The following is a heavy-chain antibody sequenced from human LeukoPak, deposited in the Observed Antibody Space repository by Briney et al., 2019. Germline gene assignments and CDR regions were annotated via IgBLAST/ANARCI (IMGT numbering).Heavy chain of an antibody. D-gene: IGHD2-2*01. Sequence: ASVKVSCKASGYTFTSYDINWVRQATGQGLEWMGWMNPNSGNTGYAQKFQGRVTMTRNTSISTAYMELSSLRSEDTAVYYCASSPIVVVPAAMSYYCYGMDVWGQGTTVTVSS. CDR1: GYTFTSYD. CDR2: MNPNSGNT. J-gene: IGHJ6*02. CDR3: ASSPIVVVPAAMSYYCYGMDV. V-gene: IGHV1-8*01.